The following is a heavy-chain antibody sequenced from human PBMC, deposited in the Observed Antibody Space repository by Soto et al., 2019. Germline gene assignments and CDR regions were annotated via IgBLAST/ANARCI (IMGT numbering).Heavy chain of an antibody. V-gene: IGHV1-46*01. J-gene: IGHJ6*02. D-gene: IGHD6-6*01. CDR2: INPSGGST. CDR1: GYTFTSYY. CDR3: ARGDTEYSSSSDHYYYYYGMDV. Sequence: GASVKVSCKASGYTFTSYYMHWVRQAPGQGLEWMGLINPSGGSTSYAQKFQGRVTMTRDTSTSTVYMELSSLRSEDTAVYYCARGDTEYSSSSDHYYYYYGMDVWGQGTTVTVSS.